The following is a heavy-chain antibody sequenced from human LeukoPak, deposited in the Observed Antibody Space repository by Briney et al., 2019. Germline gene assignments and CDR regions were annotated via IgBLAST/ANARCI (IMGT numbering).Heavy chain of an antibody. CDR3: ARGSFDYVWGSYRYPDAFDI. J-gene: IGHJ3*02. CDR1: GGSISSYY. Sequence: SETLSLTCTVSGGSISSYYWSWIRQPPGKGLEWIGYIYYSGSTNYNPSLKSRVTISVDTSKNQFSLKLSSVTAADTAVYYCARGSFDYVWGSYRYPDAFDIWGQGTMVTVSS. V-gene: IGHV4-59*01. D-gene: IGHD3-16*02. CDR2: IYYSGST.